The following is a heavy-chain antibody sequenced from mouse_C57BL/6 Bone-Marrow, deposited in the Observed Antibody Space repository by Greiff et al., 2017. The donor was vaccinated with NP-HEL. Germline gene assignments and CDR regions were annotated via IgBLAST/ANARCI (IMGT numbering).Heavy chain of an antibody. CDR1: GFTFTDYY. V-gene: IGHV7-3*01. CDR2: IRNRANGYTT. J-gene: IGHJ3*01. D-gene: IGHD2-5*01. Sequence: EVKLVESGGGLVQPGGSLSLSCAASGFTFTDYYMSWVRQPPGKALEWLGFIRNRANGYTTEYSASVKGRFTISRDNSKIILYRQMNALRAEDSATYYCARAYSNLAYWGQGTLVTVSA. CDR3: ARAYSNLAY.